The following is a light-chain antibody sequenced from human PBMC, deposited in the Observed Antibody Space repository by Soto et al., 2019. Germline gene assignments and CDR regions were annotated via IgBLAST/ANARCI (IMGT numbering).Light chain of an antibody. Sequence: QSALTQPASVSGSPGQSITISCTGTSSDVGGYNYVSWYQQHPGKVPKLMIYGVSNRPSGVSNRFSGSKSGNTASLTISGLQAEDEADYYGSSYSSSSIRGFGGGTKVTVL. CDR2: GVS. J-gene: IGLJ3*02. V-gene: IGLV2-14*01. CDR3: SSYSSSSIRG. CDR1: SSDVGGYNY.